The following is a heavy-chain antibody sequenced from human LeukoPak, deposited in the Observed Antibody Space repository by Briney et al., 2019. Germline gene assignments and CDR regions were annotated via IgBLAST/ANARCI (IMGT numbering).Heavy chain of an antibody. CDR2: ISAYNGNT. D-gene: IGHD3-22*01. CDR3: ARVDYYDSSGHYSGY. V-gene: IGHV1-18*01. J-gene: IGHJ4*02. Sequence: ASVKVCCKASGYTFTSYDISWVRQAPGQGLEWMGWISAYNGNTNYAQKLQGRVTMTTDTSTSTAYMELRSLRSDDTAVYYCARVDYYDSSGHYSGYWGQGTLVTVSS. CDR1: GYTFTSYD.